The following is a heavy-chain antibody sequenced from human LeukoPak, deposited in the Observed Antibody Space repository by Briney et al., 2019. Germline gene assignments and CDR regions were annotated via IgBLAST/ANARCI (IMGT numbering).Heavy chain of an antibody. CDR3: ARIAVAGIYYYYYMDV. J-gene: IGHJ6*03. Sequence: GGSLRLSCAASGFTFSSYNMNWVRQAPGKGLEWVSSISPTSSYISYADSVKGRFTISRDNSKNTLYLQMNSLRAEDTAVYYCARIAVAGIYYYYYMDVWGKGTTVTISS. D-gene: IGHD6-19*01. V-gene: IGHV3-21*04. CDR2: ISPTSSYI. CDR1: GFTFSSYN.